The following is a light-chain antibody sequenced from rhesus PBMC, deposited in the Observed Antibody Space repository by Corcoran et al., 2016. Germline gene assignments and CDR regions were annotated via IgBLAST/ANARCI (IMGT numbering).Light chain of an antibody. CDR2: KAS. CDR3: QQYSSRPPWT. J-gene: IGKJ1*01. CDR1: QGISSW. V-gene: IGKV1-22*01. Sequence: DIQMTQSPSSLSASVGDTVTITCRASQGISSWLAWYQQKPGKAPKLLIYKASSLQSGVPSRFSGSGSGTDFTLTIGYLQSEDFATYCSQQYSSRPPWTFGQGTKVEIK.